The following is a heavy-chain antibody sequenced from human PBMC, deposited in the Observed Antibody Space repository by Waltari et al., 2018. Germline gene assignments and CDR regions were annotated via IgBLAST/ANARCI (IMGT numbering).Heavy chain of an antibody. J-gene: IGHJ4*02. V-gene: IGHV1-2*02. CDR1: GYTVTGHN. D-gene: IGHD1-26*01. CDR3: ASWRWYPPGGRGNYFDY. Sequence: QVQLVQSGAEVKKPGASVQGSCKASGYTVTGHNMHWVRLAAGTGLEWMGWINPNSCGTNYAQKFQGRVTMTRDTSISTAYMELSRLRSDDTAVYYCASWRWYPPGGRGNYFDYWGQGTLVTVSS. CDR2: INPNSCGT.